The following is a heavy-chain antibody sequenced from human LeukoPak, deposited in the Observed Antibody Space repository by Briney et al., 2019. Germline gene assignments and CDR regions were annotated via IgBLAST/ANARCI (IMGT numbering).Heavy chain of an antibody. V-gene: IGHV4-39*02. J-gene: IGHJ4*02. CDR2: LYYGGST. CDR1: GGIISSSSYY. CDR3: ARLDYDSSGYYFFEY. D-gene: IGHD3-22*01. Sequence: SETLSLTCAVSGGIISSSSYYWGWIRQPPGKGLEWIGSLYYGGSTYYNPSLKSRVAISVDTSKNHLSLKLSSVTAADTAVYYFARLDYDSSGYYFFEYWGRGTLVTVSS.